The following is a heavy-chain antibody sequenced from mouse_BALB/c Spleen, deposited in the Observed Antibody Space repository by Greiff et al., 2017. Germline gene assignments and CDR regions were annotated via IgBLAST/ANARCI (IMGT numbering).Heavy chain of an antibody. V-gene: IGHV2-6-7*01. CDR1: GFSLTGYG. CDR3: ARDLYDGYFLYAMDY. D-gene: IGHD2-3*01. J-gene: IGHJ4*01. CDR2: IWGDGST. Sequence: VMLVESGPGLVAPSQSLSITCTVSGFSLTGYGVNWVRQPPGKGLEWLGMIWGDGSTDYNSALKSRLSISKDNSKSQVFLKMNSLQTDDTARYYCARDLYDGYFLYAMDYWGQGTSVTVSS.